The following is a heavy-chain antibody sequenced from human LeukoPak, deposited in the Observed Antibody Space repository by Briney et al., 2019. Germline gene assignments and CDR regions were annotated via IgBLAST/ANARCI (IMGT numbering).Heavy chain of an antibody. CDR2: ISWDGGST. CDR1: GFTFDNYA. D-gene: IGHD6-19*01. CDR3: AKNAVAGTPRGYYYYYMDV. Sequence: GGSLRLSCAASGFTFDNYAMHWVRQAPGRGLEWVSLISWDGGSTYYADSVKGRFTISRDNSKNSLYLQMNSLRAEDTALYYCAKNAVAGTPRGYYYYYMDVWGKGTTVTVSS. V-gene: IGHV3-43D*03. J-gene: IGHJ6*03.